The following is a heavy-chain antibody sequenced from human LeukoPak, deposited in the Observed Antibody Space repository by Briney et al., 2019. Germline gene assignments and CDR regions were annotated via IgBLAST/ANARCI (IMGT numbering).Heavy chain of an antibody. D-gene: IGHD5-24*01. CDR1: GYSFTRDW. CDR3: ARVGGYNSLRHNWFDP. CDR2: IYPGDSDT. J-gene: IGHJ5*02. V-gene: IGHV5-51*01. Sequence: GESLKISCKASGYSFTRDWIDWVRQVPGKGLEWMGIIYPGDSDTRYSPSFQGQVTISADKSINTAYLQWSSLKASDTAIYYCARVGGYNSLRHNWFDPWGQGTLVTDSS.